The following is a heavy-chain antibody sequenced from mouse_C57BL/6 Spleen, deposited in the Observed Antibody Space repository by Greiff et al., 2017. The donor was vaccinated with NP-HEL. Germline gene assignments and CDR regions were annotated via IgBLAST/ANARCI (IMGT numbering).Heavy chain of an antibody. CDR1: GYSFTSYY. D-gene: IGHD3-3*01. CDR2: IYPGSGNT. Sequence: QVQLQQSGPELVKPGASVKISCKASGYSFTSYYIHWVKQRPGQGLEWIGWIYPGSGNTKYNEKFKGKATLTADTSSSTAYMQLSSLTSEDSAVYYCARGGLNWYFDVWGTGTTVTVSS. J-gene: IGHJ1*03. CDR3: ARGGLNWYFDV. V-gene: IGHV1-66*01.